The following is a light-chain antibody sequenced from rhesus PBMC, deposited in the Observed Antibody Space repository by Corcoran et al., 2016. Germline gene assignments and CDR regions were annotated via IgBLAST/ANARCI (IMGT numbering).Light chain of an antibody. V-gene: IGKV1-74*01. Sequence: DIQMTQSPSSLSASVGDRVTNTCRASENVNDYLKWYQQKTGKATNLLIYKASTFQSGVPSRCSGSGSGKDYQFTISSWQAENVETYYYKHGYGTLLTFGPGTKLDTK. CDR3: KHGYGTLLT. CDR2: KAS. CDR1: ENVNDY. J-gene: IGKJ3*01.